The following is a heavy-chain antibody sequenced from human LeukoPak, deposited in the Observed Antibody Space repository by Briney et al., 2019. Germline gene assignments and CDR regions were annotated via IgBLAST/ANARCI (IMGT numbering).Heavy chain of an antibody. J-gene: IGHJ4*02. CDR1: GYSSTTYG. CDR2: TYNTYT. Sequence: ASVKVSCKTSGYSSTTYGLSWVRQAPGQGLEWMGWTYNTYTHYAETFRDRLTMTTDTSTSTSYSELRSLRSDDTAVYYCARALAQGGSFDLYYFDSWGQGSLVTVS. CDR3: ARALAQGGSFDLYYFDS. D-gene: IGHD3-9*01. V-gene: IGHV1-18*01.